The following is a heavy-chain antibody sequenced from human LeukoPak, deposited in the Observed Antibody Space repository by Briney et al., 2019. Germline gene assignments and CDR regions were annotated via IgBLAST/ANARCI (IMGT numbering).Heavy chain of an antibody. CDR2: IIPIFGTA. CDR1: GGTFSSYA. V-gene: IGHV1-69*13. Sequence: SVKVSCKASGGTFSSYAISWVRQAPGQGLEWMGGIIPIFGTANYAQKFQGRVTITADEPTSTAYMELSSLRSEDTAVYYCASPHNWYYYDSSGPVFDYWGQGTLVTVSS. D-gene: IGHD3-22*01. CDR3: ASPHNWYYYDSSGPVFDY. J-gene: IGHJ4*02.